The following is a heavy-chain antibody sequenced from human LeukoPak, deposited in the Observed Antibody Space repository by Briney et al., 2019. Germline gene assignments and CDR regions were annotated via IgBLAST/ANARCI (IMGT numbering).Heavy chain of an antibody. CDR2: IWYDGSNK. V-gene: IGHV3-33*08. Sequence: GGSLRLSCAASGFTFSTYAMHWARQAPGKGLGWVAVIWYDGSNKYYADSVKGRFTISRDNSKNTLYLQMNSLRAEDTAVYYCARDGPKTDIAARPCWFDPWGQGTLVTVSS. CDR1: GFTFSTYA. J-gene: IGHJ5*02. D-gene: IGHD6-6*01. CDR3: ARDGPKTDIAARPCWFDP.